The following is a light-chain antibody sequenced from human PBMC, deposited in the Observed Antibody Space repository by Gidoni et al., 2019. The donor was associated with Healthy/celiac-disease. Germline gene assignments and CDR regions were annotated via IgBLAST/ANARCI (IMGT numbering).Light chain of an antibody. CDR2: GAS. V-gene: IGKV3-20*01. J-gene: IGKJ2*01. CDR3: QQYGSSPQYT. Sequence: IALTQSPVTLSLSPGERATLSCRASQSVSSSYLAWYQQKPGQAPRLLIYGASSRATGIPDRFSGSGSGTDFTLTISRLEPEDFAVYYCQQYGSSPQYTFGQGTKLEIK. CDR1: QSVSSSY.